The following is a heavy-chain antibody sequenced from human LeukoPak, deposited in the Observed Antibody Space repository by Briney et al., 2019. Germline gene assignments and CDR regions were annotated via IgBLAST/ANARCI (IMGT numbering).Heavy chain of an antibody. CDR1: GYTFTRHY. V-gene: IGHV1-46*01. CDR2: INPSGGTT. CDR3: ARDREIRSSYYYESSGYPDY. Sequence: ASVKVSCKASGYTFTRHYLHWVRQAPGQGLEWMAIINPSGGTTSYAEKFQDRLTMTTDTSTTTLYMGLTSLRSEDTAVYYCARDREIRSSYYYESSGYPDYWGQGTLVTVSS. J-gene: IGHJ4*02. D-gene: IGHD3-22*01.